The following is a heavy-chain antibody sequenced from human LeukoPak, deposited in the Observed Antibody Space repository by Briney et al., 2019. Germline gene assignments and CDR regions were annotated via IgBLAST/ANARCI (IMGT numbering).Heavy chain of an antibody. J-gene: IGHJ3*02. D-gene: IGHD4-17*01. V-gene: IGHV4-59*08. CDR2: INYSGSA. CDR3: ARHNYDDYVFDI. Sequence: SETLSLTCAVYGGSFSGYYFSWIRQSPGKGLEWIAYINYSGSASYNPSLKSRVTMSVDTSKQFSLSLSSVTAADTAVYYCARHNYDDYVFDIWGQGTKVTVSS. CDR1: GGSFSGYY.